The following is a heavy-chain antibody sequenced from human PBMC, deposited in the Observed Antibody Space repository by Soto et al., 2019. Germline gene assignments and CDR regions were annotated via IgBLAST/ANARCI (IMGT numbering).Heavy chain of an antibody. J-gene: IGHJ2*01. CDR1: GFTFSRYA. V-gene: IGHV3-23*01. Sequence: EVQLLESGGGLVQPGGYLRLSCAASGFTFSRYAMNWVRQATGKGLEWVSVISGSGGSTYYADSVKGRFTISRDNSKNTLYLQMNSLRAEDTAVYYCAKRTTGWYFDLWGRGTQVTVSS. CDR3: AKRTTGWYFDL. CDR2: ISGSGGST.